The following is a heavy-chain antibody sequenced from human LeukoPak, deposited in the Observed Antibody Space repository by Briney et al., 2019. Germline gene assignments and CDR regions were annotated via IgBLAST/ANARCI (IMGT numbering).Heavy chain of an antibody. J-gene: IGHJ4*02. CDR2: ISSSGSTI. D-gene: IGHD6-25*01. V-gene: IGHV3-48*03. CDR1: GFIFSSYE. Sequence: GGSLRLSCAASGFIFSSYEMNWVRQAPGKGLEWVSHISSSGSTIYYADFVKGRFTISRDNAKSSLYLQMNSLRIEDTALYYCATASGYKFDIWGQGTLVTVSS. CDR3: ATASGYKFDI.